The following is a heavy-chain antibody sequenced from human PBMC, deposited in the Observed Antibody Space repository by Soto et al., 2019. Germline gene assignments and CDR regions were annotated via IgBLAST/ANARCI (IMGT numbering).Heavy chain of an antibody. J-gene: IGHJ4*02. V-gene: IGHV3-33*01. D-gene: IGHD1-1*01. Sequence: QVQLVESGGGVVQPGRSLRLSCAASGFTFSEYGMHWVRQAPGKGLEWVAVIWYDGSEKYYAGSVKGRFTISRDNSKNTLYLQMNSLRAEDTAVYYCARQSLGNIRLRGLDYWGQGALVTVSS. CDR3: ARQSLGNIRLRGLDY. CDR2: IWYDGSEK. CDR1: GFTFSEYG.